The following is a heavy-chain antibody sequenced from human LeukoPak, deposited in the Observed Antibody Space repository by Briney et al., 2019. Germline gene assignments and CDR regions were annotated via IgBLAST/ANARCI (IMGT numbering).Heavy chain of an antibody. D-gene: IGHD6-13*01. V-gene: IGHV4-34*01. J-gene: IGHJ6*02. CDR2: INHSGST. Sequence: PSETLSLTCAVYGGFFSGYYWSWIRQPPGKGLEWIGEINHSGSTNYNPSLKSRVTISVDTSKNQFSLKLSSVTAADTAVYYCAKPRRKYSSSWYEEDVWGQGTTVTVSS. CDR3: AKPRRKYSSSWYEEDV. CDR1: GGFFSGYY.